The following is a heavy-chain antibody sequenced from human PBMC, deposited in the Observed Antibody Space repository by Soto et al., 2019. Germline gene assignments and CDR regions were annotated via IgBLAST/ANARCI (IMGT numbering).Heavy chain of an antibody. Sequence: EVQLVESGGGLVKPGGSLRRSCAASGFTFSRYGMSWVRQAPGKGLEWVASISMTTSYVYYADSVKGRFSISRDNAKKMLYLEMYALRTEDTAVYYCARDHSEGRVGNWFESWGQGTLVTVSS. J-gene: IGHJ5*01. CDR1: GFTFSRYG. CDR3: ARDHSEGRVGNWFES. V-gene: IGHV3-21*01. D-gene: IGHD2-2*01. CDR2: ISMTTSYV.